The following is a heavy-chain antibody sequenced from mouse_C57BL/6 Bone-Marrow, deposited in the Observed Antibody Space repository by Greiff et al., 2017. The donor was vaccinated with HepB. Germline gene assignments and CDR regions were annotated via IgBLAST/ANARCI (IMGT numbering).Heavy chain of an antibody. D-gene: IGHD1-1*01. CDR2: IYPGDGDT. CDR3: ARSLLTTVVGAY. V-gene: IGHV1-80*01. J-gene: IGHJ3*01. CDR1: GYAFSSYW. Sequence: QVQLQQSGAELVKPGASVKISCKASGYAFSSYWMNWVKQRPGKGLEWIGQIYPGDGDTNYNGKFKGKATLTADKSSSTAYMQLSSLTSEDSAVYFCARSLLTTVVGAYWGQGTLVTVSA.